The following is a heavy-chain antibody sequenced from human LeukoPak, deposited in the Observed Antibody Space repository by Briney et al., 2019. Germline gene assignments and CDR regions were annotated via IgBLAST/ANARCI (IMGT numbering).Heavy chain of an antibody. J-gene: IGHJ4*02. CDR1: GFSFSSYG. CDR2: IRYDGTNK. CDR3: ARDYYDSSGYYYDGY. V-gene: IGHV3-30*02. Sequence: RGSLRLSCAASGFSFSSYGMHWVRQVPGKGLEWVAFIRYDGTNKYYADSVKGRFTISRDNSKNTLYLQMNSLRAEDTAMYYCARDYYDSSGYYYDGYWGQGTLVTVSS. D-gene: IGHD3-22*01.